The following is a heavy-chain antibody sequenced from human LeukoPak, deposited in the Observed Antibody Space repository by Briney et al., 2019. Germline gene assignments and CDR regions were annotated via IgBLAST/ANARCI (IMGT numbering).Heavy chain of an antibody. V-gene: IGHV3-23*01. CDR1: GFTFSSYA. Sequence: AGGSLRLSCAASGFTFSSYAMSWVRQAPGKGLEWVSGIRGSGGSTFYADSVKGRFTISRDNSKNTLYLQMNSLRAEDTAVYYCALLVGVERDAFDIWGQGTMVTVSS. CDR2: IRGSGGST. CDR3: ALLVGVERDAFDI. D-gene: IGHD1-1*01. J-gene: IGHJ3*02.